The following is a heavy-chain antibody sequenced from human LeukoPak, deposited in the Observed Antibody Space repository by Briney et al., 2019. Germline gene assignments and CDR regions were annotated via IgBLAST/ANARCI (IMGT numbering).Heavy chain of an antibody. V-gene: IGHV3-49*03. CDR2: ISGGTT. CDR3: SRGSAWLSVY. CDR1: GFTFGDYL. Sequence: GGSLRLSCTASGFTFGDYLMSWFRQAPGKGLEWIGFISGGTTEYAASVKGRFTISRDDSTSIAYLQMNSLTTEDTAVYYCSRGSAWLSVYWGQGTLVTVSS. J-gene: IGHJ4*02. D-gene: IGHD6-19*01.